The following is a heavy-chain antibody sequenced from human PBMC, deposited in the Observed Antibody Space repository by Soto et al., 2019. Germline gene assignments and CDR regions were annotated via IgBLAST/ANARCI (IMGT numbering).Heavy chain of an antibody. J-gene: IGHJ6*02. CDR2: ISGSGGST. D-gene: IGHD3-3*01. CDR3: AKARGSFLGHYYYGMDV. Sequence: VQLLESGGGLVQPGGSLRLSCAASGFTFSSDAMSWVRQAPGKGLEWVSAISGSGGSTYYADSVKGRFTISRDNSKNTLYLQMNSLRAEDTAVYYCAKARGSFLGHYYYGMDVWGQGTTVTVSS. V-gene: IGHV3-23*01. CDR1: GFTFSSDA.